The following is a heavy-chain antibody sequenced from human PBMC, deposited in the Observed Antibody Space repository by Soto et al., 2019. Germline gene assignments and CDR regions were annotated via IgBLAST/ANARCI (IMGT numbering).Heavy chain of an antibody. CDR1: GYTFSNYG. Sequence: QVQLVQSGAEVKKPGASVKVSCKASGYTFSNYGISWVRQGPGQGLEWMGWISGYNGNTHYEEKVQDRIKMTTDTSTSPTYLELRSLRSDDTAVYFCARDPGFGFGYSYAFAMAVWGQGTTVTVSS. CDR2: ISGYNGNT. V-gene: IGHV1-18*01. J-gene: IGHJ6*02. D-gene: IGHD5-18*01. CDR3: ARDPGFGFGYSYAFAMAV.